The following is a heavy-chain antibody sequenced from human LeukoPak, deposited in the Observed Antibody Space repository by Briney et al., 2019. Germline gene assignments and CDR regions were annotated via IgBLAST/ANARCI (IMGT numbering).Heavy chain of an antibody. V-gene: IGHV1-8*01. D-gene: IGHD4-17*01. CDR3: ARAKDYGDYEIDY. J-gene: IGHJ4*02. CDR2: MNPNSGNT. CDR1: GYTFTSYD. Sequence: ASVKVSCKASGYTFTSYDINWVRQATGQGLEWMGWMNPNSGNTGYAQKFQGRVTMTRNTSISTAYMGLSSLRSEDTAVYYCARAKDYGDYEIDYWGQGTLVTVSS.